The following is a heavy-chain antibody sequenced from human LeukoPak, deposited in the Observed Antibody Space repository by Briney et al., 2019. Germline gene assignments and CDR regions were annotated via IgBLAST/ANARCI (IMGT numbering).Heavy chain of an antibody. CDR1: GGSIDNNY. J-gene: IGHJ4*02. CDR3: AGNTRWALDY. D-gene: IGHD1-26*01. CDR2: IYYTWST. V-gene: IGHV4-59*01. Sequence: SETLSLTCTVSGGSIDNNYWSWIRQPPGRGLEWLWYIYYTWSTNYNPSLKSRVTISVDTSKNQFSLRLTSVTAADTAVYYCAGNTRWALDYWGQGPLITVYS.